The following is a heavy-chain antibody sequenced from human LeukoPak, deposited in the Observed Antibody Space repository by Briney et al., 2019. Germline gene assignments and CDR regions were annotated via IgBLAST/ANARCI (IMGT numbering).Heavy chain of an antibody. V-gene: IGHV3-23*01. Sequence: PGGSLRVSCVASGFTFSSHAMSWVRQARGKGLEWVSAISGSGGSTYYADSVKGRFTISRDNSKNTLYLQMNSLRAEDTAVYYCAKDPLLWFGSYYFDYWGQGTLVTVSS. J-gene: IGHJ4*02. CDR2: ISGSGGST. D-gene: IGHD3-10*01. CDR1: GFTFSSHA. CDR3: AKDPLLWFGSYYFDY.